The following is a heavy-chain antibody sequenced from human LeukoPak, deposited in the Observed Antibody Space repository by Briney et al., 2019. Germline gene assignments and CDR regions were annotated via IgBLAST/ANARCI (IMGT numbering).Heavy chain of an antibody. D-gene: IGHD2-15*01. V-gene: IGHV3-48*01. CDR1: GFTFSSYS. CDR2: ISSSSSTI. J-gene: IGHJ4*02. Sequence: GGSLRLSCAASGFTFSSYSMNWVRQAPGKGLEWVSYISSSSSTIYYADSVKGRFTISRDNSKNTLYLQMNSLRAEDTAVYYCAKFLLGGYFDYWGQGTLVTVSS. CDR3: AKFLLGGYFDY.